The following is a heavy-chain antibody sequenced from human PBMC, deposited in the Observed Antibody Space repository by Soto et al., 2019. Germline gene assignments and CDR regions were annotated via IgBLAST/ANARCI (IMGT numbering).Heavy chain of an antibody. J-gene: IGHJ4*02. CDR3: TRASSLDFDF. D-gene: IGHD3-16*01. CDR2: IRRNAYGGTT. Sequence: GGSLRLSCTTSGFTFGDYALSWVRQAPGKGLEWVGFIRRNAYGGTTDYAASVKGRFTISRDDSKSIAYLQMNSLRTKDTALYYCTRASSLDFDFWGQGTLVTVSS. V-gene: IGHV3-49*04. CDR1: GFTFGDYA.